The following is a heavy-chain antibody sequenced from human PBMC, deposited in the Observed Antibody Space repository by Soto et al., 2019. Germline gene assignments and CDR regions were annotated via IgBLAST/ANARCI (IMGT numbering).Heavy chain of an antibody. D-gene: IGHD4-17*01. CDR1: GFTFSSYA. J-gene: IGHJ2*01. CDR3: ARPADSGDYEVYFDL. Sequence: GGGLGISCSAAGFTFSSYAMHWGRPAPGKGLEWVTVIWFDGSNKYYADSVKGRFTISRDNSKNTLYLQMNSLRVEDTAVYYCARPADSGDYEVYFDLWGRGTRVTVSS. CDR2: IWFDGSNK. V-gene: IGHV3-33*01.